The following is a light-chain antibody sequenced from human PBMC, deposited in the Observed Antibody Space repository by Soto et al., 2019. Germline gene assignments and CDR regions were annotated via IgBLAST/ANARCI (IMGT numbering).Light chain of an antibody. Sequence: IHMTQSPSSLSASVGDRVTITCRASQRITTYLNWYQQKPAKAPKLLISTAATLQGGVPSRFSVSGSGPDFTLTITSLQPEDFATYFCPQSYSTPYTFGQGTKLEIK. CDR2: TAA. CDR3: PQSYSTPYT. V-gene: IGKV1-39*01. J-gene: IGKJ2*01. CDR1: QRITTY.